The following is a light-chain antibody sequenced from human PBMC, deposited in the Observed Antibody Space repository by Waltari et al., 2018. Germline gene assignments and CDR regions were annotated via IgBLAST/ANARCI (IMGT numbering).Light chain of an antibody. CDR1: QSISSH. CDR3: QQSYSSPRT. Sequence: DIQMTQSPSSLSASVGDRVTITCRASQSISSHLSWYQLKTGKAPKLLIYGASSLQSGVPSRFSGSGSGTDFTLTISSLQPEDFATYYCQQSYSSPRTFGQGTRVEIK. CDR2: GAS. J-gene: IGKJ1*01. V-gene: IGKV1-39*01.